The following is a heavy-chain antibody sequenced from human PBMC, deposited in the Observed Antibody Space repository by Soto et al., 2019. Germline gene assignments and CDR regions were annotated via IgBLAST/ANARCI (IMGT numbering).Heavy chain of an antibody. J-gene: IGHJ6*02. CDR3: AKVIQTTGTSDYYYYGMDV. CDR1: GFNFSSYA. V-gene: IGHV3-23*01. D-gene: IGHD1-1*01. Sequence: PGGSLRLSCAASGFNFSSYAMSWVRQAPGKGLERVSAISGSGGSTYYADSVKGRFTISRDNSKNTLSRQMNSLRAEDTAVYYCAKVIQTTGTSDYYYYGMDVWGQGTTVTVSS. CDR2: ISGSGGST.